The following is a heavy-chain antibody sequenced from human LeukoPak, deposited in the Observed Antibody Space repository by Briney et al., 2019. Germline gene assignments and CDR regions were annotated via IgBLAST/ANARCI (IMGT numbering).Heavy chain of an antibody. J-gene: IGHJ4*02. V-gene: IGHV3-30*04. D-gene: IGHD4-11*01. CDR3: AKDPVAHATVTRLDY. Sequence: GGSLRLSCAASGFTFSSYAMHWVRQAPGKGLEWVAVISYDGSNKYYADSVKGRFTISRDNSKNTLYLQMNSLRAEDTAVYYCAKDPVAHATVTRLDYWGQGTLVTVSS. CDR2: ISYDGSNK. CDR1: GFTFSSYA.